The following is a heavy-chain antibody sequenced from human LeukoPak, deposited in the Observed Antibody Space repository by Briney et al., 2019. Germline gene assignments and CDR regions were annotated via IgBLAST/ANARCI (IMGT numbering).Heavy chain of an antibody. J-gene: IGHJ3*02. D-gene: IGHD6-6*01. CDR2: ISSSSSYI. CDR1: GFTFSSYS. V-gene: IGHV3-21*01. Sequence: GGSLRLSCAASGFTFSSYSMNWVRQAPGKGLEWVSSISSSSSYIYYADSVKGRFTISRDNAKNLLYLQMNSLRAEDTAVYYCARDVSAGEYSSLSDAFDIWGQGTMVTVSS. CDR3: ARDVSAGEYSSLSDAFDI.